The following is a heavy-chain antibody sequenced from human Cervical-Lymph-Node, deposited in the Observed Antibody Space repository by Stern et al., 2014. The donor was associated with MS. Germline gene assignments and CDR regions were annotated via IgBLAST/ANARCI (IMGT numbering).Heavy chain of an antibody. J-gene: IGHJ5*02. D-gene: IGHD2-21*01. V-gene: IGHV4-34*01. CDR1: GGSFTGYF. CDR2: INHRGRV. Sequence: QVQLHQWGAGLLKPSETLSLTCAVYGGSFTGYFWSWIRQPPGKGLEWIGEINHRGRVNYNPSLKSRVIMSVDTSKTQFSLNLTSVAVADTAVYYCARGPPLMVISWFDPWGQGTLVTVSS. CDR3: ARGPPLMVISWFDP.